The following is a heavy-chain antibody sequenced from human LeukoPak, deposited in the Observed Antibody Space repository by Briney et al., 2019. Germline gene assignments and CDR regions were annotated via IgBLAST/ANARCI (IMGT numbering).Heavy chain of an antibody. CDR1: GFTLRTYA. CDR2: ISGSAGFT. CDR3: AKEYSGYDFDC. V-gene: IGHV3-23*01. D-gene: IGHD5-12*01. J-gene: IGHJ4*01. Sequence: GGSLKLSCVASGFTLRTYAMSWVRQAPGKGLGWVSAISGSAGFTYYADAVRGRFTVSRDISTNTVFLQMDSLRAGDTAVYYCAKEYSGYDFDCWGQGTLVTVSS.